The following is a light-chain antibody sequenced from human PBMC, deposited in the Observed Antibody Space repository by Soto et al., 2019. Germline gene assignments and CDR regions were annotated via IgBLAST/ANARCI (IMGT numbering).Light chain of an antibody. Sequence: DIVMTQSPDSLAVSLGERATINCKSSQSVLYSSNNKNYLAWYQQKPGQPPKLLIYWASTRESGVPDRFSGSRSGTDFTPTISSLQAEDVAVYYCQQYYSTPRWTFGQGTKVVIK. CDR1: QSVLYSSNNKNY. CDR2: WAS. V-gene: IGKV4-1*01. CDR3: QQYYSTPRWT. J-gene: IGKJ1*01.